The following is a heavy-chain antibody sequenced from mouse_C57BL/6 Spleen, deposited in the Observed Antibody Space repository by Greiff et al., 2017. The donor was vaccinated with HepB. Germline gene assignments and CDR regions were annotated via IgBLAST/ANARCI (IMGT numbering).Heavy chain of an antibody. CDR1: GYSITSGYY. CDR2: ISYDGSN. V-gene: IGHV3-6*01. Sequence: DVHLVESGPGLVKPSQSLSLTCSVTGYSITSGYYWNWIRQFPGNKLEWMGYISYDGSNNYNPSLKNRISITRDTSKNQFFLKLNSVTTEDTATYYCARRYFDVWGTGTTVTVSS. J-gene: IGHJ1*03. CDR3: ARRYFDV.